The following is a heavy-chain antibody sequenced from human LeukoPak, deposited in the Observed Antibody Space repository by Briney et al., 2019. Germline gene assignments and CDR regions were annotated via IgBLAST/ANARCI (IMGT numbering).Heavy chain of an antibody. CDR1: GFSFDDFA. Sequence: GGSLRLSCAASGFSFDDFAMHWVRQAPGKGLEWVSGITWNGGTIDYADSVKGRFTIPRDNAKNSLYLQMNRLRSDDTAVYYCARDNEWELPPHYFYYYMDVWGKGTTVTVSS. CDR2: ITWNGGTI. J-gene: IGHJ6*03. V-gene: IGHV3-9*01. CDR3: ARDNEWELPPHYFYYYMDV. D-gene: IGHD1-26*01.